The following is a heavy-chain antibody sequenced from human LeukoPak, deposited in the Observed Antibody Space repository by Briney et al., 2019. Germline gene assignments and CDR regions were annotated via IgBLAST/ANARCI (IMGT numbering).Heavy chain of an antibody. Sequence: PGGSLRLSCAASGFTVSSNYMSWVRQAPGKGLEWVSVIYSGGSTYYADSVKGRFTISRDNSKNTLYLQMNSLRAEDTAVYYCASEGIAAAGTHSVDAFDIWGQGTMVTVSS. J-gene: IGHJ3*02. D-gene: IGHD6-13*01. CDR2: IYSGGST. V-gene: IGHV3-66*01. CDR1: GFTVSSNY. CDR3: ASEGIAAAGTHSVDAFDI.